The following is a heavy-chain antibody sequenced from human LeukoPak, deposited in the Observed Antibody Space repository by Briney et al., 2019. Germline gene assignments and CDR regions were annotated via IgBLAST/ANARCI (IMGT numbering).Heavy chain of an antibody. V-gene: IGHV5-51*01. D-gene: IGHD2-21*01. CDR3: PRLGTAVVATYFDY. J-gene: IGHJ4*02. CDR1: GYSFPSYW. Sequence: GESLKISCKGSGYSFPSYWIAWVRQMPGKGLEWMGRIYPGDSDTRYSPSFQGQVTISADKSISTSYLQWSGLKASDTARYSCPRLGTAVVATYFDYWGQGTQVTVSS. CDR2: IYPGDSDT.